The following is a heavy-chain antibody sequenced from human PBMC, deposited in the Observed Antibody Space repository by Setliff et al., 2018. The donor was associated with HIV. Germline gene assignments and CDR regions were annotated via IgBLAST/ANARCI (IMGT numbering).Heavy chain of an antibody. CDR2: IKQDGTEK. D-gene: IGHD2-15*01. J-gene: IGHJ3*02. CDR1: GFTFSNYW. CDR3: VRGGFNHAFDI. Sequence: PGGSLRLSCVASGFTFSNYWMSWVRQAPGKGLEWVANIKQDGTEKYYVDSVKGRFTISRDNAKSSLYLQMSSLRVEDTAVYYCVRGGFNHAFDIWGQGTMVTVSS. V-gene: IGHV3-7*01.